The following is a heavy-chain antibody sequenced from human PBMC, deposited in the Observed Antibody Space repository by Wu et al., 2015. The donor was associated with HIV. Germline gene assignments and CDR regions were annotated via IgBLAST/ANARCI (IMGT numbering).Heavy chain of an antibody. Sequence: QVQLVQSGAEVKKPGASVKVSCKASGYTFTSYGISWVRQAPGQGLEWMGWISAYNGNTNYAQKLQGRVTMTTDTSTSTAYMELRSLRSDDTAVYYCARDMGVTMVRGVIGGAFDIWGQGTMATVSS. CDR2: ISAYNGNT. D-gene: IGHD3-10*01. V-gene: IGHV1-18*01. CDR1: GYTFTSYG. CDR3: ARDMGVTMVRGVIGGAFDI. J-gene: IGHJ3*02.